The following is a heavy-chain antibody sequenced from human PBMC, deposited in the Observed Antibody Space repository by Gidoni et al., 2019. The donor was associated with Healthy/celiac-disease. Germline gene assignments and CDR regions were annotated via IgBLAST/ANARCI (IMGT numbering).Heavy chain of an antibody. CDR3: ARGPNRAAKDYYYYYGTDV. CDR2: ISSSGSTI. D-gene: IGHD6-13*01. Sequence: QVQLVESGGGLVKPGGSLRVSCAASGFTFSDYYMSWLRQAPGKGLEWVSYISSSGSTIYYADSVKGRFTISRDNAKNSLYLQMNSLRAEDTAVYYCARGPNRAAKDYYYYYGTDVWGQGTMVTVSS. CDR1: GFTFSDYY. V-gene: IGHV3-11*01. J-gene: IGHJ6*02.